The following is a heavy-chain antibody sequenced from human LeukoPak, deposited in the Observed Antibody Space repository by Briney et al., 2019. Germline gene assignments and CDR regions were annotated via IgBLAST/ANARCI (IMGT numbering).Heavy chain of an antibody. V-gene: IGHV3-15*01. CDR2: IKSESDGGTP. Sequence: GGSLRLSCTASGFTFSYAWMSWVRQAPGKGLEWVGRIKSESDGGTPDYAAPVKGRFTISRDDSKNTLYLQMNSLKTEDTGVYYCTTDDYDILTGDYFFDSWGQGNLVTVSS. J-gene: IGHJ4*02. CDR1: GFTFSYAW. D-gene: IGHD3-9*01. CDR3: TTDDYDILTGDYFFDS.